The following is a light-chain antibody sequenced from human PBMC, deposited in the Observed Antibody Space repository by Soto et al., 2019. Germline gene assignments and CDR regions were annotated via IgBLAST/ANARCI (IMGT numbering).Light chain of an antibody. J-gene: IGKJ2*01. CDR3: HQYYGSPYS. CDR1: RTVLSTADNQNF. V-gene: IGKV4-1*01. CDR2: DAS. Sequence: DIAMTQSPDSLVVSLGERATINCKSGRTVLSTADNQNFLAWSQQRPGQPPKLLIYDASTRASGVPDRFIGSGSATEFTLPVAGLQPEDVAVYYCHQYYGSPYSFGQGTRLEI.